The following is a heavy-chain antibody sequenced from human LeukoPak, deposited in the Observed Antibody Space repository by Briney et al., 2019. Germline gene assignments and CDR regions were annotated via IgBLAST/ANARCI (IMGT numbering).Heavy chain of an antibody. Sequence: WIRQPPGKGLEWVSGISWNSGSIGYADSVKGRFTISRDNAKNSLYLQMNSLRAEDTALYYCAKDTSVGTFDYWGQGTLVTVSS. CDR2: ISWNSGSI. J-gene: IGHJ4*02. V-gene: IGHV3-9*01. CDR3: AKDTSVGTFDY. D-gene: IGHD1-1*01.